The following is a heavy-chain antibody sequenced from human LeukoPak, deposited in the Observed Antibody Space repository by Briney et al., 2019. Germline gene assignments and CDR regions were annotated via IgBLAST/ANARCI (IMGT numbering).Heavy chain of an antibody. D-gene: IGHD1-26*01. V-gene: IGHV1-46*01. CDR3: ARDFSGEWEQLTGWWFDP. Sequence: ASVKVSCKASGYTFGTHWMHWVRLAPGQGLEWMGIINPSGDVRLYARKFQGRVTVTRDMSTRTVYMELSDLRPEDTAVYYCARDFSGEWEQLTGWWFDPWGQGTLVIVSS. CDR2: INPSGDVR. J-gene: IGHJ5*02. CDR1: GYTFGTHW.